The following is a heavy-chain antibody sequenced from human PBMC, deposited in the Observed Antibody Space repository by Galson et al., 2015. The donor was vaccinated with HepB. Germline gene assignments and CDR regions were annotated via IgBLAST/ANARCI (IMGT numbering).Heavy chain of an antibody. D-gene: IGHD2-2*02. J-gene: IGHJ4*02. V-gene: IGHV3-15*01. CDR2: FKSKTDGGTA. CDR1: GFTFSNVW. CDR3: ITEKGAIQEWKGAFDF. Sequence: LRLSYAASGFTFSNVWMSWVRQAPGKGLEWVGRFKSKTDGGTADYAAPVKGRFTISRDDSKNTLYLQMNSLKIEDTAVYYCITEKGAIQEWKGAFDFWGQGTLVTVSS.